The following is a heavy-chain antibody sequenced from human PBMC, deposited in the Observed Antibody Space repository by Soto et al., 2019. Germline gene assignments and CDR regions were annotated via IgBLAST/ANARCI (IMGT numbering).Heavy chain of an antibody. CDR2: ISAYNGNT. J-gene: IGHJ6*02. V-gene: IGHV1-18*01. CDR1: GYTFTSYG. CDR3: SGSYSYYGMDV. D-gene: IGHD3-10*01. Sequence: ASVKVSCKASGYTFTSYGISWVRQAPGQGLEWMGWISAYNGNTNYAQKLQGRVTITRDTSASTAYMELSSLRSEDTAVYYCSGSYSYYGMDVWGQGTTVTVSS.